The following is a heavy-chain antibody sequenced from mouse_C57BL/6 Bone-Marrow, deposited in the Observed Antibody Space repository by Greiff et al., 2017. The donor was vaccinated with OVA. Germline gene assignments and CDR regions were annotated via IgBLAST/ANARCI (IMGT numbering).Heavy chain of an antibody. V-gene: IGHV1-39*01. J-gene: IGHJ2*01. CDR3: ARKGLITTVVAPYFDY. Sequence: EVQLQQSGPELVKPGASVKISCKASGYSFTDYNMNWVKQSNGKSLEWIGVINPNYGTTSYNQKFKGKATLTVDQSSSTAYMQLNSLTSEDSAIYYCARKGLITTVVAPYFDYWGQGTTLTVSS. CDR2: INPNYGTT. D-gene: IGHD1-1*01. CDR1: GYSFTDYN.